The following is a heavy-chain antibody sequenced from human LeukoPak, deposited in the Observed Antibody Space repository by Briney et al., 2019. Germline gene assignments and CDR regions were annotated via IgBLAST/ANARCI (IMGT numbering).Heavy chain of an antibody. Sequence: WASVKVSCKASGYTFTSYGISWVRQAPGQGLEWMGWISAYNGNTNYAQKLQGRVTMTTDTSTSTAYMELGSLRSDDTAVYYCARGTRYSYGSDYFDYWGQGTLVTVSS. V-gene: IGHV1-18*04. CDR1: GYTFTSYG. CDR2: ISAYNGNT. CDR3: ARGTRYSYGSDYFDY. J-gene: IGHJ4*02. D-gene: IGHD5-18*01.